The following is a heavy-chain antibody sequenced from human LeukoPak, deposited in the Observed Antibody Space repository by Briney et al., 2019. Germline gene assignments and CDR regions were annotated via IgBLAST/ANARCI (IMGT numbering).Heavy chain of an antibody. D-gene: IGHD1-14*01. V-gene: IGHV3-23*01. CDR3: AKPLVSGGWYFDL. Sequence: PGGSLRLSCAASGFTFSSYTMSWVRQAPGKGLEWVSGFSGSAGSTYYGDSVKGRFTISRDNSKNTLYLQMDSLRVEDTAVYYCAKPLVSGGWYFDLWGRGTLVTVSS. J-gene: IGHJ2*01. CDR2: FSGSAGST. CDR1: GFTFSSYT.